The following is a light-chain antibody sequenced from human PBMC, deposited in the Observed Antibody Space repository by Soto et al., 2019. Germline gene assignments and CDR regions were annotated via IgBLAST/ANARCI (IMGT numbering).Light chain of an antibody. CDR3: SSYTSSSTLV. CDR1: ISDVGGYNY. Sequence: VLTQPSSVSGSPGQSITISCTGTISDVGGYNYVSWYQQHPGKAPKLMIYDVSNRPSGVSNRFSGSKSGNTASLTIYGLQAEDEADYYCSSYTSSSTLVFGGGTKLTVL. V-gene: IGLV2-14*01. CDR2: DVS. J-gene: IGLJ2*01.